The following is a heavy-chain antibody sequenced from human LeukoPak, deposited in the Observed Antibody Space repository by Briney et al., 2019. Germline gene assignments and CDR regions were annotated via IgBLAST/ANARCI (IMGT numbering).Heavy chain of an antibody. Sequence: ASVRVSCKASGYTFTSYYMHWVRQAPGQGLEWMGINNPSGGSTSYAQKFQGRVTMTRDTSTSTVYMELSSLRSEDTAVYYCARVSHIAVALIDYWGQGTLVTVSS. J-gene: IGHJ4*02. CDR3: ARVSHIAVALIDY. D-gene: IGHD6-19*01. CDR2: NNPSGGST. CDR1: GYTFTSYY. V-gene: IGHV1-46*01.